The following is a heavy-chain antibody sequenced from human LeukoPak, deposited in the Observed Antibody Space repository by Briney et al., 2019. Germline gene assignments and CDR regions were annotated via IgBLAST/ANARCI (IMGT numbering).Heavy chain of an antibody. D-gene: IGHD3-22*01. Sequence: ASVKVSCKVSGYTLTELSMHWVRQAPGKGLEWMGGFDPEDGETIYAQKFQGRVTMTGDTSTDTAYMELSSLRSEDTAVYYCATVPDYYDSSGYYRPFDYWGQGTLVTVSS. CDR1: GYTLTELS. J-gene: IGHJ4*02. V-gene: IGHV1-24*01. CDR2: FDPEDGET. CDR3: ATVPDYYDSSGYYRPFDY.